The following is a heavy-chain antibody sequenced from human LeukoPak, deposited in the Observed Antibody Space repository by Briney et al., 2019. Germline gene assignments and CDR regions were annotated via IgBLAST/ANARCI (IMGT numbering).Heavy chain of an antibody. CDR1: GGSISSGSYY. J-gene: IGHJ6*03. CDR3: ARDFFVVVPAADVGYYYYMDV. CDR2: IYTSGST. Sequence: SETLSLTCTVSGGSISSGSYYWSWIRQPAGKGLEWIGRIYTSGSTNYNPSLKSRVTISYTSKNQFSLKLNSVTAADTAVYYCARDFFVVVPAADVGYYYYMDVWGKGTTVTISS. V-gene: IGHV4-61*02. D-gene: IGHD2-2*01.